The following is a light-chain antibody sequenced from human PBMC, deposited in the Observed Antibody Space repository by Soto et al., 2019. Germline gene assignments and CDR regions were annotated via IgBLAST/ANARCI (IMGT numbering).Light chain of an antibody. Sequence: QSVLTQPPSASGSPGQSVTISCTGTSSDVGGYNYVSWYQQHPGKAPKLMIYEVSERPSGVPDRFSGSKSGNTASLTVSGLQAEDEADDYCSSYAGSNNVIFGGGTKLTVL. V-gene: IGLV2-8*01. J-gene: IGLJ2*01. CDR1: SSDVGGYNY. CDR3: SSYAGSNNVI. CDR2: EVS.